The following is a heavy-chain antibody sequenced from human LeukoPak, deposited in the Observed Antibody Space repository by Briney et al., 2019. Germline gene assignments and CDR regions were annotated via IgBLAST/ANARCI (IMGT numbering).Heavy chain of an antibody. V-gene: IGHV4-39*01. CDR3: ASAVGNSGSYWAFDI. CDR2: IYYSGST. D-gene: IGHD1-26*01. Sequence: SETLSLTCTVSGGSISSSSYYWGWIGQPPGKGLEWIGSIYYSGSTYYNPSLKSRVTISVDTSKNQFSLKLSSVTAADTAVYYCASAVGNSGSYWAFDIWGQGTMVTVSS. CDR1: GGSISSSSYY. J-gene: IGHJ3*02.